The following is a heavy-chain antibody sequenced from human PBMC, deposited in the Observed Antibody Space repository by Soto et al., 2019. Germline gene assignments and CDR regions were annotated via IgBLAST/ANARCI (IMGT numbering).Heavy chain of an antibody. CDR1: GGSISSYY. CDR3: ARAPRGNYGYPSYFDY. J-gene: IGHJ4*02. CDR2: IYYSGST. D-gene: IGHD3-10*01. Sequence: SETLSLTCTVSGGSISSYYWSWIRQPPGKGLEWIGYIYYSGSTYYSPSLKSRVTMSIDTSKNQFSLKLSSVTAADTAVYYCARAPRGNYGYPSYFDYWGQGTLVTVSS. V-gene: IGHV4-59*01.